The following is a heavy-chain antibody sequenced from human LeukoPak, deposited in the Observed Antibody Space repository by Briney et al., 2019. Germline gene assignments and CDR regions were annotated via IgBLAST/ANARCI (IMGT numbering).Heavy chain of an antibody. Sequence: SETLSLTCAVYGGSSSGYYWSWIRQPPGRGLEWIGEIAHSGSTKYNPSLKSRVTISVDASKNQFSLKLTSVTAADTAVYYCARGGVVVPAAIEHNWFDPWGQGTLVTVSS. V-gene: IGHV4-34*01. CDR3: ARGGVVVPAAIEHNWFDP. J-gene: IGHJ5*02. CDR2: IAHSGST. CDR1: GGSSSGYY. D-gene: IGHD2-2*01.